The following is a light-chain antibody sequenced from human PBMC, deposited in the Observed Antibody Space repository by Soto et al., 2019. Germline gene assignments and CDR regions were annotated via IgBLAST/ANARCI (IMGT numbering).Light chain of an antibody. Sequence: SYELSQPPSVSVAPGQTATITGGGMSIGSYSVHWYPQKPGQAPVLVVYDNGDRPSGIPERFSGSNSENTATLTISRVEAGDEADYYCQVWDSSSDHVVIGGGTKLTVL. CDR3: QVWDSSSDHVV. CDR1: SIGSYS. CDR2: DNG. V-gene: IGLV3-21*02. J-gene: IGLJ2*01.